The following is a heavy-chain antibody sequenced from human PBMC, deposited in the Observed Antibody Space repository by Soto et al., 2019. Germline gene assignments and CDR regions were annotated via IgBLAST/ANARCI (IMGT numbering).Heavy chain of an antibody. CDR3: ATIIRGSYDILTGYYDHFDY. CDR1: GYTLTELS. CDR2: FDPEDGET. D-gene: IGHD3-9*01. Sequence: QVQLVQSGAEVKKPGASVKVSCKVSGYTLTELSMHWVRQAPGKGLEWMGGFDPEDGETIYAQKFQGRVTMTGDTSTDTAYMELSSLRSEDTAVYYCATIIRGSYDILTGYYDHFDYWGQGTLVTVSS. J-gene: IGHJ4*02. V-gene: IGHV1-24*01.